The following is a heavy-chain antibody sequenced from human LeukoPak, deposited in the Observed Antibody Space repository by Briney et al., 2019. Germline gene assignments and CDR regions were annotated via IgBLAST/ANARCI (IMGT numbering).Heavy chain of an antibody. CDR1: GYSISSGYY. CDR3: ARRPYYYYYMDV. CDR2: IYHSGST. Sequence: PSETLSLTCAVSGYSISSGYYWGWIRPPPGKGLEWIGSIYHSGSTYYNPSLKSRVTISVDTSKNQFSLKLSSVTAADTAVYYCARRPYYYYYMDVWGKGTTVTVSS. J-gene: IGHJ6*03. V-gene: IGHV4-38-2*01.